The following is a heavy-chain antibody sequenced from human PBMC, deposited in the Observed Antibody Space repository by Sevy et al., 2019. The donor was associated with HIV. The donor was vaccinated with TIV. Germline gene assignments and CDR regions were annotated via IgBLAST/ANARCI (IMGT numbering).Heavy chain of an antibody. J-gene: IGHJ4*02. CDR2: IGVNNGKT. V-gene: IGHV1-18*01. D-gene: IGHD3-22*01. CDR1: GYNFNTYG. CDR3: ARDSYYYDMHSSYRPPDY. Sequence: ASVKVSCKASGYNFNTYGITWVRQAPGQGLEWVGWIGVNNGKTNYAARLQARISMTADTSTSTVYMERRTLTSEDTAMYFCARDSYYYDMHSSYRPPDYWGQGTLVTVSS.